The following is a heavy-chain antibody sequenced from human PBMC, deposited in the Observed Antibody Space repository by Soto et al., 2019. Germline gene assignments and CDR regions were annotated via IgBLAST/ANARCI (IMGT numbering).Heavy chain of an antibody. D-gene: IGHD1-26*01. Sequence: GWSLRLSCAADGLSCSSYGMHWFRQAPGKGLEWVAVISYDGSNKYYADSVKGRFTISRDNSKNTLYLQMNSLRAEDTAVYYCAKSRWVNSPPHLFYFDYWGQGTLVTVSS. J-gene: IGHJ4*02. V-gene: IGHV3-30*18. CDR2: ISYDGSNK. CDR3: AKSRWVNSPPHLFYFDY. CDR1: GLSCSSYG.